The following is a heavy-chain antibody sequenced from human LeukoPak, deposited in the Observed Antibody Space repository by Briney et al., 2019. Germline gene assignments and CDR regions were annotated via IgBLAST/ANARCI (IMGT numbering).Heavy chain of an antibody. Sequence: PGGSLRLSCAASHFTFTTYWMSWVRQAPGKGLEWVANIKPDGSETYYVDSVKGRFTISRDNAKDSLYLQMNSLRAEDTAVYYCARGYVDIVATEYNWFDPWGQGTLVTVSS. CDR3: ARGYVDIVATEYNWFDP. CDR1: HFTFTTYW. D-gene: IGHD5-12*01. CDR2: IKPDGSET. V-gene: IGHV3-7*01. J-gene: IGHJ5*02.